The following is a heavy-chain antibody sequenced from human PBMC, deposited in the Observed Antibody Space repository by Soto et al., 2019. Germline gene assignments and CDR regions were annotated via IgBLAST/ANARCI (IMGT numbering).Heavy chain of an antibody. J-gene: IGHJ6*03. CDR2: ISYDGSNK. Sequence: GGSLSLSCAASGFTFSSYGMHWVRQAPGKGLKWVAVISYDGSNKYYADSVKGRFTISRDNSKNTLYLQMNSLRAEDTAVYYCAKTYYDILTGYYNYYYYMDVWGKGTTVTVSS. D-gene: IGHD3-9*01. V-gene: IGHV3-30*18. CDR1: GFTFSSYG. CDR3: AKTYYDILTGYYNYYYYMDV.